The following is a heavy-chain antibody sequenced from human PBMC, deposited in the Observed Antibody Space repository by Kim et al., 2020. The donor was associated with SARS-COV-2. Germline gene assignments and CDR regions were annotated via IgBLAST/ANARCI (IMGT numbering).Heavy chain of an antibody. CDR2: IYYSGRP. Sequence: SETLSLTCTVSGGSISSGDYYWSWIRQPPGKGLEWIGYIYYSGRPYYTPSLKRRVTISVDTSKNQFSLNLSSVTAADTAVYYCARAGNYDILTGYYAIAHTNWFDPWGQGTLVTVSS. CDR1: GGSISSGDYY. D-gene: IGHD3-9*01. V-gene: IGHV4-30-4*01. J-gene: IGHJ5*02. CDR3: ARAGNYDILTGYYAIAHTNWFDP.